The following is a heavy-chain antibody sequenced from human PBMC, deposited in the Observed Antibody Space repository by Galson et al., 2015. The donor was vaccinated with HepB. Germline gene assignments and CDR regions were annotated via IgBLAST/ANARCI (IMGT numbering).Heavy chain of an antibody. CDR3: ARDPRPYCSGGSCYSEYDY. CDR2: ISAYNGNT. Sequence: SVKVSCKASGYTFLNYGVSWVRQAPGQGLEWMGWISAYNGNTNYAQKLQGRVTMTTDTSTSTAYMELRSLRSDDTAVYYCARDPRPYCSGGSCYSEYDYWGQGTLVTVSS. J-gene: IGHJ4*02. CDR1: GYTFLNYG. V-gene: IGHV1-18*01. D-gene: IGHD2-15*01.